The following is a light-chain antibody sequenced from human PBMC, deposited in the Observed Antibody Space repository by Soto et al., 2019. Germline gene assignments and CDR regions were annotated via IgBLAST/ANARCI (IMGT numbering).Light chain of an antibody. CDR2: AVG. CDR3: CSYAGYYTLV. J-gene: IGLJ2*01. V-gene: IGLV2-11*01. CDR1: SSDVGGYNY. Sequence: QSVLTQPRSVSGSPGQSVTISCTGTSSDVGGYNYVSWYQQHPGKAPKLIIYAVGGRPSGVPDRFSGSKSGNTASLTISGLQADDEADYYCCSYAGYYTLVFGGGTKLTVL.